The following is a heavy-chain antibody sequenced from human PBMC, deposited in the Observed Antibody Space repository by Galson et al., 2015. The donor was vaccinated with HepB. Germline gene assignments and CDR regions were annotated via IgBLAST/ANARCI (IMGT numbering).Heavy chain of an antibody. CDR1: GYTFTSYG. D-gene: IGHD3-10*01. V-gene: IGHV1-18*04. CDR3: ARDPGDNRGFDY. Sequence: SVKVSCKASGYTFTSYGISWVRQAPGQGLEWMGWISTYSGNTNYAQKLQGRVTMTTDTSTSTAYMELRSLRSDDTAVYSCARDPGDNRGFDYWGQGTLVTVSS. CDR2: ISTYSGNT. J-gene: IGHJ4*02.